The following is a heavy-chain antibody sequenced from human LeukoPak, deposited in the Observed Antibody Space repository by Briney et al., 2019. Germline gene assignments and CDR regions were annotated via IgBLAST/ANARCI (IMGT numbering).Heavy chain of an antibody. CDR3: ARGFAVVAYYFDY. CDR2: INHSGST. D-gene: IGHD2-21*01. CDR1: GGSFSGYY. J-gene: IGHJ4*02. Sequence: SETLSLTCAVYGGSFSGYYWSWIRQPPGKGLEWIGEINHSGSTNYNPSLKSRVTISVDTSKNQFSLKLSSVTAADTAVYYCARGFAVVAYYFDYWGQGTLVTVSS. V-gene: IGHV4-34*01.